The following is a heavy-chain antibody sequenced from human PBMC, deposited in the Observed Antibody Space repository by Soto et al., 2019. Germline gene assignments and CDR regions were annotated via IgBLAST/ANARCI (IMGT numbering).Heavy chain of an antibody. CDR2: IYYSGST. V-gene: IGHV4-59*01. D-gene: IGHD4-17*01. J-gene: IGHJ3*02. Sequence: SETLSLTCTVSGGSISSYYWSWIRQPPGKGLEWIGYIYYSGSTNYNPSLKSRVTISVDTSKNQFSLKLSSVTAADTAVYYRARDYGGNGDAFDIWGQGTMVTVSS. CDR3: ARDYGGNGDAFDI. CDR1: GGSISSYY.